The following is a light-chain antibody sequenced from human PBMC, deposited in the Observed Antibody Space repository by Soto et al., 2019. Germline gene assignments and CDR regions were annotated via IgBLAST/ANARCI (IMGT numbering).Light chain of an antibody. CDR2: AAS. J-gene: IGKJ4*02. CDR3: QKYTNVPA. V-gene: IGKV1-27*01. Sequence: DIQMTQSPSSLSASVGDRVTLTCRASQGISTYLAWYQQIPGKVPKLLISAASTLQSGVPSRFSGSGSGTDFTLTISSLQPEDVATYYCQKYTNVPAFGGGTKVEIK. CDR1: QGISTY.